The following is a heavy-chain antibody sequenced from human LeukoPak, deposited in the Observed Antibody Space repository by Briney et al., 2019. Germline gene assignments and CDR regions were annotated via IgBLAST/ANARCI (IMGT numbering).Heavy chain of an antibody. CDR1: GGSISSGGYS. CDR3: ARDLVFGLVVVPAAI. V-gene: IGHV4-30-2*01. CDR2: INHSGST. D-gene: IGHD2-2*01. Sequence: PSQTLSLTCAVSGGSISSGGYSWSWIRQPPGKGLEWIGYINHSGSTYYNPSLKSRVTISVDRSKNQFSLKLSSVTAADTAVYYCARDLVFGLVVVPAAIWGQGTLVTVSS. J-gene: IGHJ4*02.